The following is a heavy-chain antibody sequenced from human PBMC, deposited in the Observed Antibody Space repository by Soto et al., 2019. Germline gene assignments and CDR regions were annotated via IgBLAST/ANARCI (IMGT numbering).Heavy chain of an antibody. Sequence: QITLKESGPTLVKPTQTLTLTCTFSGFSLSTSGVGVGWIRQPPGKALEWLALIYWDDDKRYSPSLKSRLTITKDTPKNQVVLTMTNVDPVDTATYYCAHMPLGPIAADYWGQGTLVTVSS. V-gene: IGHV2-5*02. CDR2: IYWDDDK. D-gene: IGHD6-13*01. J-gene: IGHJ4*02. CDR3: AHMPLGPIAADY. CDR1: GFSLSTSGVG.